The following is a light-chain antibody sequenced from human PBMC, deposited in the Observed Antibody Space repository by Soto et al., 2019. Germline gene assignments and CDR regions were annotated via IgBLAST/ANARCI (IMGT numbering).Light chain of an antibody. V-gene: IGKV1-33*01. J-gene: IGKJ2*01. CDR3: QQYESLPYT. Sequence: DIQMTQSPSTLSASVGDTVTITCRATQDTRNYLNWYQVKPGKAPNLLIYDGSNLEIGVPSRFGGSASGTDFTFTISGLQPEDVATYYCQQYESLPYTFGQGTKGDIK. CDR2: DGS. CDR1: QDTRNY.